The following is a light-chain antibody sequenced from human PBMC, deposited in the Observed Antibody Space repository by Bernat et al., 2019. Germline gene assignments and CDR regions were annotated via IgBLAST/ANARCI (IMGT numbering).Light chain of an antibody. CDR1: QSLLHSNGYNY. CDR3: MQALQTPRT. J-gene: IGKJ2*01. V-gene: IGKV2-28*01. CDR2: LGS. Sequence: DIVMTRSPLSLPVTPGEPASISCRSSQSLLHSNGYNYLDWYLQKPGQSPQLLIYLGSNRASGVPDRFSGSGSGTDFTLKISRVEAEDVGVYYGMQALQTPRTFGQGTKLEIK.